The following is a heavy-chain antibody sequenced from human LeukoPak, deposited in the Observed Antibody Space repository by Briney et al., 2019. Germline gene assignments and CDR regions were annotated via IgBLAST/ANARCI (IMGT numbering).Heavy chain of an antibody. J-gene: IGHJ6*03. CDR1: GYTFIAYY. CDR3: ARGRAAADPMRRPNYMDV. V-gene: IGHV1-8*03. CDR2: MNPNSGNT. D-gene: IGHD6-13*01. Sequence: ASVKVSCKASGYTFIAYYINWVRQATGQGLEWMGWMNPNSGNTGYAQKFQGRVTITRNTSISTAYMELSSLRSEDTAVYYCARGRAAADPMRRPNYMDVWGKGTTVTVSS.